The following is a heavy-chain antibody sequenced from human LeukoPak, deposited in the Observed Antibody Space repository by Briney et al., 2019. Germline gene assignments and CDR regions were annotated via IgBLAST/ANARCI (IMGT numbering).Heavy chain of an antibody. J-gene: IGHJ4*02. CDR3: ARGARYFDWLPQTLDY. D-gene: IGHD3-9*01. CDR1: GGTFSSYA. CDR2: IIPIFGTA. V-gene: IGHV1-69*05. Sequence: GASVKVSCKASGGTFSSYAISWVRQAPGQGLEWMGGIIPIFGTADYAQKFQGRVTITTDESTSTAYMELSSLRSEDTAVYYCARGARYFDWLPQTLDYWGRGTLVTVSS.